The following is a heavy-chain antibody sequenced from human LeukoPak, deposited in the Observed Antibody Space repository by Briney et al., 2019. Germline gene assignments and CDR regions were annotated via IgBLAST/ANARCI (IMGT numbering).Heavy chain of an antibody. Sequence: PGGSLRLSCAASGFTFSDYYMNWIRQAPGKGLEWLSYISSGGSTIDYADFVKGRFTISRDNAKNSLYLQMNSLRAEDTAEYYCARDRASRYGMDVWGQGTTVTVSS. J-gene: IGHJ6*02. V-gene: IGHV3-11*01. CDR2: ISSGGSTI. D-gene: IGHD3-10*01. CDR3: ARDRASRYGMDV. CDR1: GFTFSDYY.